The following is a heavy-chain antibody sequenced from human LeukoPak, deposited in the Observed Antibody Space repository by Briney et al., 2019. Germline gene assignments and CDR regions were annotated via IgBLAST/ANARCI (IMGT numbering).Heavy chain of an antibody. CDR2: ISFEGSTT. CDR3: AKGRGFDVYCRAGSCSTFDP. CDR1: GFTVSVYA. Sequence: PGRSLRLSCAASGFTVSVYALGWVRQPPGGGLGWVAVISFEGSTTYYADAVKGQFTISRDNTKSSLYPQMNTLSTEDTPVYYCAKGRGFDVYCRAGSCSTFDPWGQGTLVTVSA. D-gene: IGHD2-15*01. V-gene: IGHV3-30*11. J-gene: IGHJ5*02.